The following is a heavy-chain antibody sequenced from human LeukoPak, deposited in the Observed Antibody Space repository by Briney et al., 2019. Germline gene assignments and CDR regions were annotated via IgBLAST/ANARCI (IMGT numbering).Heavy chain of an antibody. D-gene: IGHD5-12*01. CDR1: GGSISSYY. V-gene: IGHV4-59*01. CDR3: ARWGDREVATIDYYYYGMDV. CDR2: IYYSGST. Sequence: SEPLSLTCTVSGGSISSYYWSWIRQPPGKGLEWIGYIYYSGSTNYNPSLKSRVTISVDTSKNQFSLKLSSVTAADTAVYYCARWGDREVATIDYYYYGMDVWGQGTTVTVSS. J-gene: IGHJ6*02.